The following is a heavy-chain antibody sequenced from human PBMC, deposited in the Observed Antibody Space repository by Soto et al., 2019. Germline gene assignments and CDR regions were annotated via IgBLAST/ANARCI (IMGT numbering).Heavy chain of an antibody. D-gene: IGHD4-17*01. V-gene: IGHV3-23*01. CDR3: AATVTTDWYFDL. J-gene: IGHJ2*01. CDR2: ISGSGGST. Sequence: EVQLLESEGGLVQPGGSLRLSCAASGFTFSSYAMSWVRQAPGKGLEWVSAISGSGGSTYYADSVKGRFTISRDNSKNTLYLQMNSLRAEDTAVYYCAATVTTDWYFDLWGRGTLVTVSS. CDR1: GFTFSSYA.